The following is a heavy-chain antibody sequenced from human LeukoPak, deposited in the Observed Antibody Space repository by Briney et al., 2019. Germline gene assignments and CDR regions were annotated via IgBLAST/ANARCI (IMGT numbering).Heavy chain of an antibody. D-gene: IGHD6-13*01. CDR3: ARDVDPAAAGTFDY. Sequence: SETLSLTCTVSGGSFSSGSYYWSWIRPPPGKGLEWIGYIYYSGSTNYNPSLKSRVTISVDTSKNQFSLKLSSVTAADTAVYYCARDVDPAAAGTFDYWGQGTLVTVSS. V-gene: IGHV4-61*01. CDR2: IYYSGST. J-gene: IGHJ4*02. CDR1: GGSFSSGSYY.